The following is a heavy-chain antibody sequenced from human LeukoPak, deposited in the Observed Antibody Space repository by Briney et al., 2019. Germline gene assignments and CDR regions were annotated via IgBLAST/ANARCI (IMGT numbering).Heavy chain of an antibody. J-gene: IGHJ4*02. CDR2: ISSSSSYI. CDR1: GFTFSSYT. Sequence: GGSLRLSCAASGFTFSSYTMNWVRQAPGKGLEWVSSISSSSSYIYYADSVKGRFTISRDNAKNSLHLQMNSLRAEDTAVYYCARKLWFGEPCCYFDYWGQGTLATVSS. CDR3: ARKLWFGEPCCYFDY. V-gene: IGHV3-21*01. D-gene: IGHD3-10*01.